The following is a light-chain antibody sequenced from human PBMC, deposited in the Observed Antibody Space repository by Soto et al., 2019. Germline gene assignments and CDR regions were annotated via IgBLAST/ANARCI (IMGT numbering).Light chain of an antibody. V-gene: IGKV1-5*01. CDR3: QQYYNHSPYT. CDR1: QYIGNY. CDR2: DAS. J-gene: IGKJ2*01. Sequence: DIQMTQSPSTLSASVGDRVTITCRASQYIGNYLAWYEQKPGKAPKVLIYDASNLEIGVPSRFSGTGSGTEFTLTISALQPDDFATYYCQQYYNHSPYTFGQGTKLDMK.